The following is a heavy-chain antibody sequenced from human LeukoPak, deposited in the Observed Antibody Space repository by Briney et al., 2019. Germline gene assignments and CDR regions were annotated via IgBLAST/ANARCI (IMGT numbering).Heavy chain of an antibody. J-gene: IGHJ6*03. V-gene: IGHV4-59*01. CDR1: GGSISSYY. D-gene: IGHD3-10*01. Sequence: SETLSLTCTVSGGSISSYYWSWLRQPPGKGLEWIGYIYYSGSTNYNPSLKSRVTISVDTSKNQFSLKLSSVTAADTAVYYCARGMVRGVIRLRYYYYYMDVWGKGTTVTVSS. CDR3: ARGMVRGVIRLRYYYYYMDV. CDR2: IYYSGST.